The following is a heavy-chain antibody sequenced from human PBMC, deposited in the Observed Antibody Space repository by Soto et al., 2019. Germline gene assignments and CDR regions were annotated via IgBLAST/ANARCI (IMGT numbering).Heavy chain of an antibody. V-gene: IGHV3-23*01. D-gene: IGHD2-21*01. CDR2: IIDSGRST. CDR3: AKRKDGHNSDYYGMDV. CDR1: GITFSNFG. Sequence: VGSLRLSCAASGITFSNFGMSWVRQAPGKGLEWVSGIIDSGRSTYYADSVKGRFTISRDNSKNTLYLQMNSLRAEDTAVYYCAKRKDGHNSDYYGMDVWGQGTTVTVYS. J-gene: IGHJ6*02.